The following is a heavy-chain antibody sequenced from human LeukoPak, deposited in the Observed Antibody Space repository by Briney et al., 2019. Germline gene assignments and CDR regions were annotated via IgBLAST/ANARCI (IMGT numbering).Heavy chain of an antibody. CDR3: ARESERSGWYDY. CDR2: ISGDGGST. CDR1: GFSFDDYA. V-gene: IGHV3-43*02. D-gene: IGHD6-19*01. J-gene: IGHJ4*02. Sequence: GGSLRLSCAAPGFSFDDYAIHWVRQAPGKGLEWVSLISGDGGSTFYADSVKGRFTISRDNSKNSLYLQMSSLRSEDTALYYCARESERSGWYDYWGQGTLVTVSS.